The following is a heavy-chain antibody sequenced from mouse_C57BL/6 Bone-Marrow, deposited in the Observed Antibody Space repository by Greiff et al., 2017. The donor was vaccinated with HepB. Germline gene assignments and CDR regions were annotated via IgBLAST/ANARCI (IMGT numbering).Heavy chain of an antibody. V-gene: IGHV5-12*01. J-gene: IGHJ1*03. CDR3: ARHRTTVVEDWYFDV. CDR2: ISNGGGST. Sequence: EVKLVESGGGLVQPGGSLKLSCAASGFTFSDYYMYWVRQTPEKRLEWVAYISNGGGSTYYPDTVKGRFTISRDNAKNTLYLQMSRLKSEDTAMYYCARHRTTVVEDWYFDVWGTGTTVTVSS. CDR1: GFTFSDYY. D-gene: IGHD1-1*01.